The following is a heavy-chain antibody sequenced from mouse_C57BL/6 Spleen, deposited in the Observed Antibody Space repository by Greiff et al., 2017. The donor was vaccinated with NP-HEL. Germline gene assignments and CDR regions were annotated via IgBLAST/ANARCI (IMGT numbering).Heavy chain of an antibody. J-gene: IGHJ4*01. Sequence: EVKVVESGGGLVQPGESLKLSCESNEYEFPSHDMSWVRKTPEKRLELVAAINSDGGSTYYPDTMERRFIISRDNTKKTLYLQMSSLRSEDTALYYCARHMITTGYDYWYAMDYWGQGTSVTVSS. CDR3: ARHMITTGYDYWYAMDY. CDR2: INSDGGST. D-gene: IGHD2-4*01. CDR1: EYEFPSHD. V-gene: IGHV5-2*01.